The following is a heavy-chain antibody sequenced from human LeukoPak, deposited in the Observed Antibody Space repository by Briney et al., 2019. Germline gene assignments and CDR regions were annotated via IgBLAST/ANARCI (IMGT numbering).Heavy chain of an antibody. D-gene: IGHD3-3*01. CDR3: VNVLRFLPQDY. CDR2: ISGSGGST. J-gene: IGHJ4*02. CDR1: GFSFSSYV. Sequence: GGSLRLSCAASGFSFSSYVMSWVRQAPGKGLEWVSVISGSGGSTYYADSVKGRFTISRDNSKNTLYLQMNSLRAEDTAVYYCVNVLRFLPQDYWGQGTLVTVSS. V-gene: IGHV3-23*01.